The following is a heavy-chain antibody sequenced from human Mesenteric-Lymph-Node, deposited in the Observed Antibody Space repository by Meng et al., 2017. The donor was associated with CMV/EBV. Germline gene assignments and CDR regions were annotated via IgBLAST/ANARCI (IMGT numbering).Heavy chain of an antibody. Sequence: GESLKISCAASGFTFSSYAMHWVRQAPGKGLEWVAVISYDGSNKYYADSVKGRFTISRDNSKNTLYLQMNSLRAEDTAVYYCATPSRQYSGSYWGQGTLVTVSS. CDR2: ISYDGSNK. D-gene: IGHD1-26*01. CDR1: GFTFSSYA. J-gene: IGHJ4*02. CDR3: ATPSRQYSGSY. V-gene: IGHV3-30*04.